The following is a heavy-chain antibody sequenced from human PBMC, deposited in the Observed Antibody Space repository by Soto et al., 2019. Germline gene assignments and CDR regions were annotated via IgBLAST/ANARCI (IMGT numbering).Heavy chain of an antibody. CDR3: ARDRGYCTATSCYGDYYYGMDV. Sequence: PGGSLRLSCAASGFTFSDYWMHWVRQAPWKGLVWVSRINSNGRTISYADSVKGRFTISRDNAKNTVYLQMNSLRAEDTGVYYCARDRGYCTATSCYGDYYYGMDVWGQGTTVTVSS. CDR2: INSNGRTI. D-gene: IGHD2-2*01. V-gene: IGHV3-74*01. CDR1: GFTFSDYW. J-gene: IGHJ6*02.